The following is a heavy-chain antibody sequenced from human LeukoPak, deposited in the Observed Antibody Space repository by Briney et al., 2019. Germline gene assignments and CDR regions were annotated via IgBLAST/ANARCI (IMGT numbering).Heavy chain of an antibody. CDR1: GFTFSSYA. V-gene: IGHV3-23*01. J-gene: IGHJ4*02. D-gene: IGHD5-12*01. CDR2: ISGSGGST. Sequence: GGSLRLSCAASGFTFSSYAMSWVRQAPGKGLERVSAISGSGGSTYYADSVKGRFTISRDNSKNTLYLQMNSLRAEDTAVYYCAKEAKRAKENVDIVATDFDYWGQGTLVTVSS. CDR3: AKEAKRAKENVDIVATDFDY.